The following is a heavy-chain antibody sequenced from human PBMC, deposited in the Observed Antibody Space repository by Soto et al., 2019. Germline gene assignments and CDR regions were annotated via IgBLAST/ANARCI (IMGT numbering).Heavy chain of an antibody. J-gene: IGHJ5*02. CDR2: ITSSSSTI. CDR3: ATDNGIEGSFDP. V-gene: IGHV3-48*02. CDR1: GFTFSTYS. Sequence: GSLSLSCAASGFTFSTYSMNWVRQAPGKGLEWIAYITSSSSTIFYADSVKGRFTISRDNAKNSLYLQMNSLRDEDTCVYYSATDNGIEGSFDPWGQGTLVTVSS.